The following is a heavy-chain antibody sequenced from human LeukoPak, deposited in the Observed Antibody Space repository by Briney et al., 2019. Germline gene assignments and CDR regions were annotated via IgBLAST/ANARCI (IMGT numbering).Heavy chain of an antibody. CDR2: IYYSGST. D-gene: IGHD3-22*01. CDR1: GGSISNYY. V-gene: IGHV4-59*08. Sequence: PSETLSLTCTVSGGSISNYYWSWIRQPPGKGLEWIGCIYYSGSTNYNPSLKSRVTISVDPSKNQFSLKLSSVTAADTVVYFCARHEYSSAYRSVFWFDYWGQGTLVTVSS. CDR3: ARHEYSSAYRSVFWFDY. J-gene: IGHJ4*01.